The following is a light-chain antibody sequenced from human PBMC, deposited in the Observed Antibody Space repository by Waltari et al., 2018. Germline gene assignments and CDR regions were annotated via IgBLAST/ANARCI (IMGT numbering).Light chain of an antibody. CDR2: KAS. Sequence: DIQMTQSPSTLSASVGDRVTITCRASQSISTWLAWYQQKPGKAPKLLIYKASTLESGVPSRFSGSGSGTEFTLTISSLQPDDFATYYCQQYNNYSVFGQGTKVEI. CDR3: QQYNNYSV. J-gene: IGKJ1*01. V-gene: IGKV1-5*03. CDR1: QSISTW.